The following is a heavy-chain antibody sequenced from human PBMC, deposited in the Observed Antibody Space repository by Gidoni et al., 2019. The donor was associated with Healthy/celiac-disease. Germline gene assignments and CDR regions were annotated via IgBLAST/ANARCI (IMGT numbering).Heavy chain of an antibody. CDR2: INPNSGGT. Sequence: QVQPVQSGAEVKKPGASVKVSCKASGYTFTGYYMHWVRQAPGQGLEWMGWINPNSGGTNYAQKFQGRVTMTRETSISTAYMELSRLRSDDTAVYYCARDARSVVVPAAIGSWLDPWGQGTLVTVSS. D-gene: IGHD2-2*02. V-gene: IGHV1-2*02. J-gene: IGHJ5*02. CDR1: GYTFTGYY. CDR3: ARDARSVVVPAAIGSWLDP.